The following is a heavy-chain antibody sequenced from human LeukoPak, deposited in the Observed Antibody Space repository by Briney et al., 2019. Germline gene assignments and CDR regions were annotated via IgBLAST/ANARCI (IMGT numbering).Heavy chain of an antibody. D-gene: IGHD6-19*01. CDR3: AIGAVGFDY. CDR1: GYTFTSYD. Sequence: ASVTVSCKASGYTFTSYDVHWVRQATGQGLEWMGWINPNSDNTDYAQKFQGRVTITRDTSISTAYMELSSLRSEDTAVYYCAIGAVGFDYWGQGTLVTVSS. V-gene: IGHV1-8*03. CDR2: INPNSDNT. J-gene: IGHJ4*02.